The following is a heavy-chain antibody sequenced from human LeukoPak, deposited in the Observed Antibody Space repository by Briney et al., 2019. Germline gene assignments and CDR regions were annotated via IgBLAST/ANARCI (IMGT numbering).Heavy chain of an antibody. Sequence: SETLSLTCTVSGGYLSSYYWNWIRQPPGKGLEWIGYIYYSGSTNYNPSLKSRVTISLDTSKNLFSLKLSSVTAADTAVYYCARDGAHKNHYYSYYYMDVWGKGTTVTVSS. CDR3: ARDGAHKNHYYSYYYMDV. D-gene: IGHD3-16*01. V-gene: IGHV4-59*01. J-gene: IGHJ6*03. CDR2: IYYSGST. CDR1: GGYLSSYY.